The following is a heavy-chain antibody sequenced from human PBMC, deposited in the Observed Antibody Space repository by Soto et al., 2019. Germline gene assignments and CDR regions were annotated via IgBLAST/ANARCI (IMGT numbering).Heavy chain of an antibody. D-gene: IGHD3-10*01. CDR3: ARRGREITRLFHY. J-gene: IGHJ4*02. CDR1: GFTFSSYS. Sequence: EVQLVESGGALVKPWGSLRLSCAESGFTFSSYSMNWVRQAPGKGLEWVASISSSSTYIYYADSVKGRFTISRDNAKNSLYLQMTSPSAEDTGVYYCARRGREITRLFHYWGQGTLVTVSS. CDR2: ISSSSTYI. V-gene: IGHV3-21*01.